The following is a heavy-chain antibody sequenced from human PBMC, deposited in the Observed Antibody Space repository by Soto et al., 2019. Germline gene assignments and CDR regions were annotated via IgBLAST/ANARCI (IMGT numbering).Heavy chain of an antibody. J-gene: IGHJ4*02. Sequence: HPGGSLRLSCAASGFTFGDSWIHWVRQAPGKGLVWVSRINPDGSITDYADSVKGRFTISRDNAKKTVFLQMNSLRAEDTAVYYCVRSLFRNDPDPCWGQGTLVTVSS. CDR1: GFTFGDSW. V-gene: IGHV3-74*01. CDR2: INPDGSIT. CDR3: VRSLFRNDPDPC. D-gene: IGHD1-1*01.